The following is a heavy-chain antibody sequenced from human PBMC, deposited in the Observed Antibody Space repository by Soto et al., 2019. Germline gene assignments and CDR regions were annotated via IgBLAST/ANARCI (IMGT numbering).Heavy chain of an antibody. V-gene: IGHV1-46*03. D-gene: IGHD3-3*01. CDR3: ARGSRTYYDFWSGYYDYFDY. CDR2: INPSGGST. J-gene: IGHJ4*02. CDR1: GYTFTSYY. Sequence: GASVKVSCKASGYTFTSYYMHWVRQAHGQGLEWMGIINPSGGSTSYAQKFQGRVTMTRDTSTSTVYMELSSLRSEDTAVYYCARGSRTYYDFWSGYYDYFDYWGQGTLVTVSS.